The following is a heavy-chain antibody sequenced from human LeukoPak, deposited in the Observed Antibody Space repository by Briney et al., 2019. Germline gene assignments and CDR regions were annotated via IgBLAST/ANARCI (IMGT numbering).Heavy chain of an antibody. J-gene: IGHJ4*02. D-gene: IGHD4-17*01. CDR2: IGNNGGGI. Sequence: GGSLRLSCAASGFTFTSYTMYWVRQAPGKGLGWVSIIGNNGGGIHYADSVRGRFTISRDNSKNTLYLQMTNLRVDDTALYYCAKLPGTVTINYFDYWGQGTLVTVSS. CDR3: AKLPGTVTINYFDY. CDR1: GFTFTSYT. V-gene: IGHV3-23*01.